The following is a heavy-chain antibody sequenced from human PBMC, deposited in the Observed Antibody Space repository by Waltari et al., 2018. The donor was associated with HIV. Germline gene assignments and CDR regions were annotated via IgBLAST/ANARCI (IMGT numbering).Heavy chain of an antibody. CDR2: ISAYSGNT. CDR3: YYYEGYYYYGMDV. V-gene: IGHV1-18*01. D-gene: IGHD3-10*01. Sequence: QVQLVQSGAEVKKPGASVKVACKASGYTFTRYAISWVRQAPGQGLEWMGWISAYSGNTNYAQKVQGRVTMTTDTSTSTAYMELRSLRSENYFGSGSYYYEGYYYYGMDVWGQGTTVTVSS. J-gene: IGHJ6*02. CDR1: GYTFTRYA.